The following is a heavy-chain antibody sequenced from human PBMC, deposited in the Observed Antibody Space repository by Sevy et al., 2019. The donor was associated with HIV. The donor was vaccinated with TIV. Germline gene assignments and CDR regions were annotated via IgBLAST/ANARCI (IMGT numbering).Heavy chain of an antibody. D-gene: IGHD5-18*01. CDR1: GGSISSGDYY. Sequence: SETLSLTCTVSGGSISSGDYYWSWIRQPPGKGLEWIGYIHYSGITHYNPSLKGRPTISVDTSKNQFSLNLSSVTAADTAVYYCARGGYNYGSQIFDYWGQGTLVTVSS. CDR3: ARGGYNYGSQIFDY. V-gene: IGHV4-30-4*01. CDR2: IHYSGIT. J-gene: IGHJ4*02.